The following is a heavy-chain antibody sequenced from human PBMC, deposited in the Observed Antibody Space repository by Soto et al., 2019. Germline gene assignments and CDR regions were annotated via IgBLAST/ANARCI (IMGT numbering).Heavy chain of an antibody. CDR1: GYTFTGYY. Sequence: ASVKVSCKASGYTFTGYYMHWVRQAPGQGLEWMGWINPNSGGTNYAQKFQGWVTMTRDTSISTAYMELSRLRSDDTAVYYCARGRGSSSWYGGGYYGMDVWGQGTTVTVSS. CDR2: INPNSGGT. J-gene: IGHJ6*02. V-gene: IGHV1-2*04. D-gene: IGHD6-13*01. CDR3: ARGRGSSSWYGGGYYGMDV.